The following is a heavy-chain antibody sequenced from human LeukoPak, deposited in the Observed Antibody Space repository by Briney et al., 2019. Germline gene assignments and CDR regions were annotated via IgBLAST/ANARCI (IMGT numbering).Heavy chain of an antibody. CDR2: IFNSGST. J-gene: IGHJ4*02. CDR3: ARDFRGRYCSGGSCYSEGDY. V-gene: IGHV4-4*08. Sequence: SETLSLTCTVSGDSISSYYWSWIRQPPGKGLEWIGYIFNSGSTNYNPSLKSRVTISVDTSKNQFSLKLSSVTAADTAVYYCARDFRGRYCSGGSCYSEGDYWGQGTLVTVSS. D-gene: IGHD2-15*01. CDR1: GDSISSYY.